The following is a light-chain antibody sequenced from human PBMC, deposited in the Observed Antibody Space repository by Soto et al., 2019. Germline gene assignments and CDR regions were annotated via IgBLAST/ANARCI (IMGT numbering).Light chain of an antibody. CDR2: KAS. J-gene: IGKJ1*01. V-gene: IGKV1-5*03. Sequence: DIQMTQSPSTLSASVGDRVTITCRASQSISSWLAWYQQKSGKAPKLLIYKASSLESGVPSRFSGSGSGTAFTLTISSLQPDDFATYYCQQYNSYSRTCGQGTKVEIK. CDR3: QQYNSYSRT. CDR1: QSISSW.